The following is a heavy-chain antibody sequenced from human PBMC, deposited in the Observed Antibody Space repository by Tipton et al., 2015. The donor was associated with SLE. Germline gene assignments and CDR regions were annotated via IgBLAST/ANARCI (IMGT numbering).Heavy chain of an antibody. CDR3: SRHVPRGGYYFDS. Sequence: TLSLTCTVSGGSISSYYWSWIRQPPGKGLEWLGSVDSFGATYYNPSLKSRVTTSIDTPKNQFSLNLTSVTAADSAVYYCSRHVPRGGYYFDSWGRGTMVTVSS. J-gene: IGHJ4*02. D-gene: IGHD3-16*01. V-gene: IGHV4-59*08. CDR1: GGSISSYY. CDR2: VDSFGAT.